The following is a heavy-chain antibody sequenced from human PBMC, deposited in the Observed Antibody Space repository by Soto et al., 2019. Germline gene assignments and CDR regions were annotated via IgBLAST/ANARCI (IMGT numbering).Heavy chain of an antibody. Sequence: VQLVESGGGLVQPGGSLRLSCVASGFTFGDYWMSWVRQAPGKGLDWVANIKQDGSEKYYVDSVKGRCAVSRDNAQNSLYLQMNSLRAEDTAMYYWATVTGLAYCGADCDSRYYYAMDVWGQGTTVTVSS. V-gene: IGHV3-7*05. CDR2: IKQDGSEK. J-gene: IGHJ6*02. D-gene: IGHD2-21*02. CDR3: ATVTGLAYCGADCDSRYYYAMDV. CDR1: GFTFGDYW.